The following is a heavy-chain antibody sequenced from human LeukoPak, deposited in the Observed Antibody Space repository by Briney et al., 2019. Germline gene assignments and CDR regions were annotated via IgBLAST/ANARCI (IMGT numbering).Heavy chain of an antibody. CDR1: GYTFTSYD. CDR2: MNPNSGNT. J-gene: IGHJ4*02. V-gene: IGHV1-8*01. D-gene: IGHD3-3*01. CDR3: ARGHSAIFGVVTSGY. Sequence: ASVKVSCKASGYTFTSYDINWVRQATGQGLEWMGWMNPNSGNTNYAQNLQGRVTMTTDTSTSTAYMELRSLRSDDTAVYYCARGHSAIFGVVTSGYWGQGTLVTVSS.